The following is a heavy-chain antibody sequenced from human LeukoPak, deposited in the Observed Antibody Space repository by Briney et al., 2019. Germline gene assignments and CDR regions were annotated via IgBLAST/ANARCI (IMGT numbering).Heavy chain of an antibody. V-gene: IGHV3-48*01. D-gene: IGHD5-18*01. CDR1: GFTFSTYS. Sequence: GGSLRLSCVASGFTFSTYSINWVRHAPGKGLEWISYISSGGTTTYYADSVKGRFTISRDNAKNSLLLQMNSLRAEDTAVYYCASRGYSYDDYYYGMDVWGQGTTVTVSS. CDR2: ISSGGTTT. J-gene: IGHJ6*02. CDR3: ASRGYSYDDYYYGMDV.